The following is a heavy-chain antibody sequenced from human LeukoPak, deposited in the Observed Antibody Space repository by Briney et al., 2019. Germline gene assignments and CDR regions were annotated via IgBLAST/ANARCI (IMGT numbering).Heavy chain of an antibody. V-gene: IGHV4-59*01. D-gene: IGHD3-3*01. CDR1: GGSISSYY. CDR2: IYYSGST. CDR3: ARGFSFGVVSPFDP. J-gene: IGHJ5*02. Sequence: SETLSLTCTVSGGSISSYYWSWIRQPPGKGLEWIGYIYYSGSTNYNPSLKSRVTISVDTPKNQFSLKLSSVTAADTAVYYCARGFSFGVVSPFDPWGQGTLVTVSS.